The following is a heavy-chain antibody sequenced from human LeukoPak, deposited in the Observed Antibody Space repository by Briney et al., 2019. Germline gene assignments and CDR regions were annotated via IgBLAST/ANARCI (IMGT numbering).Heavy chain of an antibody. V-gene: IGHV4-59*01. CDR2: VYYTGRT. Sequence: RPSETLSLTCSVSGSSITNYYWSWIRQSPGKGLEWIGYVYYTGRTHYNPSLKSRVMISVDMLKKQFSLSLSSVTAADTAVYFCARTGDGSNYYNYNYMDVWGKGITVSVSS. J-gene: IGHJ6*03. CDR1: GSSITNYY. D-gene: IGHD5-24*01. CDR3: ARTGDGSNYYNYNYMDV.